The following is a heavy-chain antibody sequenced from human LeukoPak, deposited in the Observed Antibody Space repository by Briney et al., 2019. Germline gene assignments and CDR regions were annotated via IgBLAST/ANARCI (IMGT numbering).Heavy chain of an antibody. CDR2: ISISGSTI. CDR3: ARTPRVYASPGY. CDR1: SDYY. D-gene: IGHD2-8*01. V-gene: IGHV3-11*01. Sequence: SDYYMSXVRQAPGKGLEXGSYISISGSTIYYADSVKGRFTISRDNAKNSLYLQMNSLRAEDTAVYYCARTPRVYASPGYWGQGTLVTVSS. J-gene: IGHJ4*02.